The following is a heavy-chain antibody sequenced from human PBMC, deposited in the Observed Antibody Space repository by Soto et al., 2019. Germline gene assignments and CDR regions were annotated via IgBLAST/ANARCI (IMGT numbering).Heavy chain of an antibody. V-gene: IGHV2-70*01. CDR1: GFSLSTSGMC. Sequence: SGPTLVNPTQTLTLTCTFSGFSLSTSGMCVSWIRQPPGKALEWLALIDWDDDKYYSTSLKTRLTISKDTSKNQVVLTMTNMDPVDTATYYCARSYEYSSSSGYYYYYGMDVWGQGTTVTVSS. D-gene: IGHD6-6*01. J-gene: IGHJ6*02. CDR3: ARSYEYSSSSGYYYYYGMDV. CDR2: IDWDDDK.